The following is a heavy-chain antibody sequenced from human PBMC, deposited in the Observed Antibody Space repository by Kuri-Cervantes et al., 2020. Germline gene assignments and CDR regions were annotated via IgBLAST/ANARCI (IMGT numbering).Heavy chain of an antibody. CDR3: VRDRGSGWYGLDY. D-gene: IGHD6-19*01. J-gene: IGHJ4*02. CDR2: ISYSGST. Sequence: SQTLSLTCAFYGESLIDYYWTWIRQPPGKGLEWIGYISYSGSTTYNPSLKSRVTISVDTSKNQFSLKLSSVTAADTAVYYCVRDRGSGWYGLDYWGQGTLVTVSS. CDR1: GESLIDYY. V-gene: IGHV4-59*01.